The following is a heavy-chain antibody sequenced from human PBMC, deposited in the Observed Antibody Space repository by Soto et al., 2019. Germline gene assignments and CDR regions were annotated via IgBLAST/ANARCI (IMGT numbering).Heavy chain of an antibody. J-gene: IGHJ3*02. V-gene: IGHV2-5*02. CDR1: GFSLSTSGVG. D-gene: IGHD6-13*01. CDR2: IYWDDDK. CDR3: AHLLYSSSWYQIDAFDI. Sequence: SGPTLVKPTPTLTLTCTFSGFSLSTSGVGVGWIRQPPGKALEWLALIYWDDDKRYSPSLKSRLTITKDNSKNQVVLTMTNMDPVDTATYYCAHLLYSSSWYQIDAFDIWGQGTMVTVSS.